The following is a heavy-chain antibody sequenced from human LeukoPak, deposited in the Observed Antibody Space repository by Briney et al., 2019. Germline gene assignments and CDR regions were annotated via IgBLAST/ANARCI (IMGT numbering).Heavy chain of an antibody. CDR2: IRYGGSNK. Sequence: GGSLRLSCAASGFTFSRYVMHWVRQAPGKGLEWMAFIRYGGSNKYYADPEKRRFTISRDNYKHTLYLQMNSLRAEDTAVYYCAKDPGDFDYWGQGTLVTVSS. D-gene: IGHD3-10*01. J-gene: IGHJ4*02. CDR1: GFTFSRYV. V-gene: IGHV3-30*02. CDR3: AKDPGDFDY.